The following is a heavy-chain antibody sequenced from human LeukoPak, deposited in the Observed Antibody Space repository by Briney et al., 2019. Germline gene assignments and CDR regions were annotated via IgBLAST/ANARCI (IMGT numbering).Heavy chain of an antibody. CDR2: IYYSGST. Sequence: SETLSLTCTVSGGSISSYYWSWIRQPPGKGLEWIGYIYYSGSTYYNPSLKSRITISVDTSKNQFSLKLSSVTAADTAVYYCARVRYSSSWIDYWGQGTLVTVSS. V-gene: IGHV4-30-4*01. D-gene: IGHD6-13*01. CDR1: GGSISSYY. J-gene: IGHJ4*02. CDR3: ARVRYSSSWIDY.